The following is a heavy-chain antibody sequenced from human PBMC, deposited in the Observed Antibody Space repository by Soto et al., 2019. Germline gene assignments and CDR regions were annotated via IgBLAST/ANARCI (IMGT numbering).Heavy chain of an antibody. CDR2: ISGSGGTT. V-gene: IGHV3-23*01. Sequence: EVQLLESGGGLVQPGGSLRLSCAASGFTFSSYAMSWVRQAPGRGLEWVSAISGSGGTTYYGDSVRGRFTVSRDNSRDTLYLQMNSLRADDTALYYCARNCGGDCYTNFDYWGHGTLVTVSS. CDR1: GFTFSSYA. D-gene: IGHD2-21*02. J-gene: IGHJ4*01. CDR3: ARNCGGDCYTNFDY.